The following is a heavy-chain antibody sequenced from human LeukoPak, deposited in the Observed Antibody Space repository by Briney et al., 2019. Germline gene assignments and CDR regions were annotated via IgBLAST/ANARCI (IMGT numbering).Heavy chain of an antibody. CDR1: GGSISSYY. D-gene: IGHD3-22*01. CDR3: ARERPGYYDRSGLDY. Sequence: SETLSFTCTVSGGSISSYYWNWIRQPPGKGLEWIGYIYYSGSTNYNPSLKSRVTTSVDTSKNQFSLKPSSVTAADTAVCYCARERPGYYDRSGLDYWGQGTLVTVSS. J-gene: IGHJ4*02. CDR2: IYYSGST. V-gene: IGHV4-59*01.